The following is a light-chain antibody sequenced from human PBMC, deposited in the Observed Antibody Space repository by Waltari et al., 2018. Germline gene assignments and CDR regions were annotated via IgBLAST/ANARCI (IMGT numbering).Light chain of an antibody. CDR3: ASYTTSDTIV. CDR1: SRDVGNYNY. CDR2: EVS. J-gene: IGLJ1*01. V-gene: IGLV2-14*01. Sequence: QSALTQPASLSGSPGQSITISCTGTSRDVGNYNYVSWYQHHPGKVPKVIIYEVSNRPGGISSRCSGSKSGNTASLTISGLQADDEADYYCASYTTSDTIVFGTGTGVTVL.